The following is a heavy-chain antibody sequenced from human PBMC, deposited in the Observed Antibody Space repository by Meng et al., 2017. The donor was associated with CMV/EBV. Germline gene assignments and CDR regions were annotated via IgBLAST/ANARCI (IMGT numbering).Heavy chain of an antibody. D-gene: IGHD3-22*01. Sequence: GESLKISCAASGFTFSSYWMSWVRQAPGKGLEWVANIKQDGSEKYYVDSVKGRFTISRDNAKNSLYLQMNSLRAEVTAVYYCARDELYYYDSSGYKFDYWGQGTLVTVSS. CDR2: IKQDGSEK. CDR1: GFTFSSYW. CDR3: ARDELYYYDSSGYKFDY. V-gene: IGHV3-7*01. J-gene: IGHJ4*02.